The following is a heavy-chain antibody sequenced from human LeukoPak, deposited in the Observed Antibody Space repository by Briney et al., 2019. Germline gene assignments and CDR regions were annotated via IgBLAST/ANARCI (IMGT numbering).Heavy chain of an antibody. CDR2: IIPIFGTA. J-gene: IGHJ5*02. Sequence: GSSVKVSCKASGRTFSTYAISWVRQAPGQRLEWMGGIIPIFGTANYAQKFQGRVTITADKSTSTAYMELSSLRSEDTAVYYCARYRRYCSGGSCSWFDPWGQGTLVTVSS. V-gene: IGHV1-69*06. CDR1: GRTFSTYA. CDR3: ARYRRYCSGGSCSWFDP. D-gene: IGHD2-15*01.